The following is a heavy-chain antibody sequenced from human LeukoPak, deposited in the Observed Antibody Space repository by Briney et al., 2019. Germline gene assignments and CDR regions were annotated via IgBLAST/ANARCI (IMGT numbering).Heavy chain of an antibody. CDR2: IGAGGSNT. CDR3: AKAGTGSGSYYDYFDY. V-gene: IGHV3-23*01. Sequence: PGGSLRLSCAASGFTFSGYAMTWVRQVPGKGLEWVSAIGAGGSNTYYADSVKGRFTISRDNSKNTLYLQMNSLRAEDTAVYYCAKAGTGSGSYYDYFDYWGQGTLVTVSS. CDR1: GFTFSGYA. D-gene: IGHD1-26*01. J-gene: IGHJ4*02.